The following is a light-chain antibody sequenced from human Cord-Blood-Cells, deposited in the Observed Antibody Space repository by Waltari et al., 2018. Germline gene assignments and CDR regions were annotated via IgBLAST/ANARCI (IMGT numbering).Light chain of an antibody. CDR2: KAS. J-gene: IGKJ3*01. Sequence: DIQMTQSPSTLSASVGDRVTITCRASQSISSWLAWYQQKPGKATKLLIYKASSLESGVPSRFSGSGSGTEFTLTISSLQPDDFATYYCQQYNSYSLTFGPGTKVDIK. V-gene: IGKV1-5*03. CDR3: QQYNSYSLT. CDR1: QSISSW.